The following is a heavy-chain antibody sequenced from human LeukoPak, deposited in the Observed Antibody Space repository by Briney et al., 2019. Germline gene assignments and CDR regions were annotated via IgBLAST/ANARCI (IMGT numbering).Heavy chain of an antibody. Sequence: GGSLRLSCAASGFTVSSNYMSWVRQAPGKGLEYVSAISSNGGSTYYADSVKGRFTISRDNSKNTLYLQMSSLRAEDTAVYYCVKDPGSRRDLDYWGQGTLVTVSS. CDR1: GFTVSSNY. V-gene: IGHV3-64D*06. CDR2: ISSNGGST. D-gene: IGHD2-15*01. CDR3: VKDPGSRRDLDY. J-gene: IGHJ4*02.